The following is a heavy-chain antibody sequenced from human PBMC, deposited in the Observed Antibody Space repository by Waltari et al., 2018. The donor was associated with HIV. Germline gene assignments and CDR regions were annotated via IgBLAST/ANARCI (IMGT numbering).Heavy chain of an antibody. D-gene: IGHD6-19*01. Sequence: QVQLQESGPGLVKTSETLSLTCQLLCGSLSTLDCSCVRQFPGRELVWFGHIYFTGDTNYTHSLERRVSMSIDMSKHQFSLRLRSVTAADTAVYYCARLRMYDSGWYEDLWGRGTLVSASS. V-gene: IGHV4-59*08. CDR1: CGSLSTLD. CDR3: ARLRMYDSGWYEDL. CDR2: IYFTGDT. J-gene: IGHJ5*02.